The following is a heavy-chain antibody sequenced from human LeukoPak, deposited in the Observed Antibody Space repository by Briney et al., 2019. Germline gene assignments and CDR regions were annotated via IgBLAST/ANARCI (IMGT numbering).Heavy chain of an antibody. CDR2: IMPLFGTA. J-gene: IGHJ5*02. V-gene: IGHV1-69*05. CDR3: ARDVHGDYGSGWFDP. Sequence: GASVKVSCKTSGGTFNNSAISWVRQAPGQGLEWLGGIMPLFGTAGYAQKFQGRVIITKDESTRTVYLELTSLTSDDTAVYYCARDVHGDYGSGWFDPWGQGTLVSVSS. CDR1: GGTFNNSA. D-gene: IGHD4-17*01.